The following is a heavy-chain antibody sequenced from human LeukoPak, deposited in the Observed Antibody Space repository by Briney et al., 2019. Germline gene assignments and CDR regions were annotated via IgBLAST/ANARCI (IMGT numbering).Heavy chain of an antibody. J-gene: IGHJ4*02. V-gene: IGHV3-21*01. CDR1: GFTFSSYS. D-gene: IGHD2-2*01. CDR3: ARDPRGLGYCSSTSCYDAAFDY. CDR2: ISSSSSYI. Sequence: GGSLRLSCAASGFTFSSYSMNWVRQAPGKGLDWVSSISSSSSYIYYADSVKGRFTISRDNAKNSLYLQMNSLRAVDTAVYYCARDPRGLGYCSSTSCYDAAFDYWGQGTLVTVSS.